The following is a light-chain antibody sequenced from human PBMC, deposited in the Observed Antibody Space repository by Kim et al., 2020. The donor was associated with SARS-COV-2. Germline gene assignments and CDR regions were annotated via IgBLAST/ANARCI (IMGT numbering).Light chain of an antibody. V-gene: IGLV3-21*03. J-gene: IGLJ2*01. CDR2: DDS. Sequence: GKTARITCGGNNMGRKSVHWYQQKPGQAPVLVVYDDSDRPSGIPERFSGSNSGNTATLTISRVEAGDEADYYCQVWDSSSDHRHVVFGGGTQLTVL. CDR1: NMGRKS. CDR3: QVWDSSSDHRHVV.